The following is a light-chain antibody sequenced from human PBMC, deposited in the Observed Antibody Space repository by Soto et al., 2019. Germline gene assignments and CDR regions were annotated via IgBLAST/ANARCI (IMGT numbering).Light chain of an antibody. Sequence: EMVMTQSPATLSLSPGERAPLSRRASQSISDTLAWFQQKPGQAPGLLIHSASTRAPGFPARFSGSGSGTDFTLTISSLQSEDFAIYYCQQYDTWPWTFGQGTKVDIK. CDR3: QQYDTWPWT. J-gene: IGKJ1*01. V-gene: IGKV3-15*01. CDR1: QSISDT. CDR2: SAS.